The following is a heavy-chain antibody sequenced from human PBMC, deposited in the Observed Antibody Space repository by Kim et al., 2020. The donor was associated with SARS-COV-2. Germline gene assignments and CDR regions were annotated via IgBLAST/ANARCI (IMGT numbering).Heavy chain of an antibody. J-gene: IGHJ5*02. Sequence: GGSLRLSCAASGFTFSSYGMHWVRQAPGKGLEWVAVISYDGSKKYYADSVKGRFTISRDNSKNTLYLQMNSLRAEDTAVYYCAKDFGFSENWFDPWGQGTLVTVSS. D-gene: IGHD3-10*01. V-gene: IGHV3-30*18. CDR1: GFTFSSYG. CDR2: ISYDGSKK. CDR3: AKDFGFSENWFDP.